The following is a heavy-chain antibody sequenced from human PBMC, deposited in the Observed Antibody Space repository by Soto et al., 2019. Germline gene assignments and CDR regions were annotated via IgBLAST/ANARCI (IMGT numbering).Heavy chain of an antibody. J-gene: IGHJ4*02. Sequence: QVQLQESGPGLVKPSQTLSLTCTVSGGSISSGDYYWSWIRQPPGKGLEWIGYIYYSGSTYYNPSLKSRVTISVDTSKNQFSLKLSSVTAADTAVYYCARDNGVYCGPSAFDYWGQGTLVTVSS. V-gene: IGHV4-30-4*01. CDR2: IYYSGST. CDR3: ARDNGVYCGPSAFDY. D-gene: IGHD2-21*01. CDR1: GGSISSGDYY.